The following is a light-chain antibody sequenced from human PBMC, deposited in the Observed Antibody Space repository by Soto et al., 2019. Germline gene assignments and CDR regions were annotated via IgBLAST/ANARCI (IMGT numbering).Light chain of an antibody. Sequence: QSALTQPRSVSGSPGQSVTISCTGTSSDAGGYNYVSWYQQHPGKAPKLMIYDVSKRPPGAPDRFSGSKSGNTASLTISGLPAEDEADYYCCSYACSYALGVIFGGGTKLTVL. V-gene: IGLV2-11*01. CDR3: CSYACSYALGVI. CDR2: DVS. CDR1: SSDAGGYNY. J-gene: IGLJ2*01.